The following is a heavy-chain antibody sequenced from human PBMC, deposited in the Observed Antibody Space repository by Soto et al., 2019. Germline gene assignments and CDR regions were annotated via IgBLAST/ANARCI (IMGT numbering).Heavy chain of an antibody. CDR3: ARFRTGVVPAAGDAFDI. CDR2: ISAYNGNT. Sequence: ASVKVSCKASGYTFTSYGISRVRQAPGQGLEWMGWISAYNGNTNYAQKLQGRVTMTTDTSTSTAYMELRSLRSDDTAVYYCARFRTGVVPAAGDAFDIWGQGTMVTVSS. J-gene: IGHJ3*02. V-gene: IGHV1-18*01. CDR1: GYTFTSYG. D-gene: IGHD2-2*01.